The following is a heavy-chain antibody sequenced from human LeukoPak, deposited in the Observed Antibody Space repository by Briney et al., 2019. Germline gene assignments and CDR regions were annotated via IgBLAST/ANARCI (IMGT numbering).Heavy chain of an antibody. J-gene: IGHJ4*02. CDR1: GFTFSDYS. D-gene: IGHD1-1*01. Sequence: PGGSLRLSCAASGFTFSDYSMNWVRQAPGKGLEWISYIGISSGNTKYADSVKGRFTISGDKAKNSLYLQMNSLRVWVSAVYYCARDYKCGFDNWGQGTMVTVFS. V-gene: IGHV3-48*01. CDR3: ARDYKCGFDN. CDR2: IGISSGNT.